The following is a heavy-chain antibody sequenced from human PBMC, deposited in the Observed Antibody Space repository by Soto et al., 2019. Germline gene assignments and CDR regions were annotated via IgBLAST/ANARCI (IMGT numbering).Heavy chain of an antibody. J-gene: IGHJ4*02. Sequence: SETLSLTCTVFGSSFGPYYWSWIRQPPGKGLEWIGEINHSGSTTYSTSLKSRVTISVDTSKKQFSLNLNSMTAADTAVYYCARATSGHFFDYWAQGSLVTVSS. D-gene: IGHD3-10*01. CDR3: ARATSGHFFDY. CDR2: INHSGST. V-gene: IGHV4-34*01. CDR1: GSSFGPYY.